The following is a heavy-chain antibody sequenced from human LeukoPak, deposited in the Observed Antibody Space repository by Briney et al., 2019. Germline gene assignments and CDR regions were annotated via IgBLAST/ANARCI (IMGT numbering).Heavy chain of an antibody. CDR1: GFTFSSYS. V-gene: IGHV3-21*01. CDR2: ISSSSSYI. J-gene: IGHJ4*02. Sequence: GGSLRLSCAASGFTFSSYSMNWVRQAPGKGLEWVSSISSSSSYISYADSVKARLTISSDNAKNSLYLQMNGLRAEDPAVYYCARAPRYSFDSWGQGTLVTVSS. CDR3: ARAPRYSFDS.